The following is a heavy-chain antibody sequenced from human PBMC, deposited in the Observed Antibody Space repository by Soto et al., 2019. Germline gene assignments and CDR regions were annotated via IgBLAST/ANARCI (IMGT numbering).Heavy chain of an antibody. V-gene: IGHV1-18*01. D-gene: IGHD5-18*01. CDR1: GDTFTSYG. Sequence: ASGKVSCKASGDTFTSYGISWVRQAPGPGLEWMGWISAYNGNTNYAQKLQGRVTMTTDTSTSTAYMELRSLRSGDTAVYYCARSIRGYSYGYRPDDAFDIWGQGTMVTVSS. CDR3: ARSIRGYSYGYRPDDAFDI. CDR2: ISAYNGNT. J-gene: IGHJ3*02.